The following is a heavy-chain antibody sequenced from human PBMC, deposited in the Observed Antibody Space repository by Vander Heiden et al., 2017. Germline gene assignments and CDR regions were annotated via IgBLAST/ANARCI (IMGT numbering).Heavy chain of an antibody. V-gene: IGHV3-23*01. CDR1: GFTFINPD. Sequence: VQLLESGGDLVQPGGSLRLSCAGSGFTFINPDMIWVAPSPGKGLEWVSEITGGGVTTYYADSVRGRFTISRDNSINTLYLQMNSLRGEDTAVYYCARAPAIAGRSYFYYGMEVWGQGTTVNV. CDR2: ITGGGVTT. CDR3: ARAPAIAGRSYFYYGMEV. J-gene: IGHJ6*02. D-gene: IGHD6-6*01.